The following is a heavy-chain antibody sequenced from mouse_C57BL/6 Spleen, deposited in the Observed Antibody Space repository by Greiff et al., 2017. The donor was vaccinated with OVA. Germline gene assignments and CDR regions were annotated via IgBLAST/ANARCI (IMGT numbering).Heavy chain of an antibody. J-gene: IGHJ2*01. CDR1: GYTFTDYE. V-gene: IGHV1-15*01. CDR3: TRKWMYYFDY. D-gene: IGHD1-3*01. CDR2: IDPETGGT. Sequence: VQLQQSGAELVRPGASVTLSCKASGYTFTDYEMHWVKQTPVHGLEWIGAIDPETGGTAYNQKVKGKAILTADKASSTAYMELRSLTSEDSAVYYCTRKWMYYFDYWGQGTTLTVSS.